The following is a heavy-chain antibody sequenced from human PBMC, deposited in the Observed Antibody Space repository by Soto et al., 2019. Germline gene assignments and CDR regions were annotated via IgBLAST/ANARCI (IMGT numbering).Heavy chain of an antibody. V-gene: IGHV4-59*01. CDR2: TYYSGNT. CDR1: GGSISSYY. CDR3: AREPYSSGWYGYFDY. Sequence: SETLSLTCTVSGGSISSYYWSWIRQPPGKGLEWIGYTYYSGNTNYNPSLKSRVTISVDTPKNQFSLKLSSVTAADTAVYYCAREPYSSGWYGYFDYWGQGTLVTVSS. J-gene: IGHJ4*02. D-gene: IGHD6-19*01.